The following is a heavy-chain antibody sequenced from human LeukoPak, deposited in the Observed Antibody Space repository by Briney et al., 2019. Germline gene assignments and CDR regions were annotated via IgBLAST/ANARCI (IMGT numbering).Heavy chain of an antibody. Sequence: GRSLRLSCAASGFTFDDYAMHWVRQAPGKGLEWVSGISWNSGSIGYADSVKGRFTISRDNAKNSLYLQMNSLRAEDTAVYYCAKDISGWYGSFAFDIWGQGTMVTVSS. J-gene: IGHJ3*02. CDR1: GFTFDDYA. D-gene: IGHD6-19*01. V-gene: IGHV3-9*01. CDR3: AKDISGWYGSFAFDI. CDR2: ISWNSGSI.